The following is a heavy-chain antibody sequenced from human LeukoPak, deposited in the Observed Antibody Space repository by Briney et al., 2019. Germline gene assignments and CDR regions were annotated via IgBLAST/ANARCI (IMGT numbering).Heavy chain of an antibody. D-gene: IGHD5-18*01. V-gene: IGHV4-59*01. CDR2: IYYSGST. CDR1: GFTFSSYV. CDR3: AREGIHPKGGFDY. Sequence: PGGSLRLSCAASGFTFSSYVMTWVRQPPGKGLEWIEYIYYSGSTNYNPSLKSRVTISVDTSKNQFSLKLSSVTAADTAVYYCAREGIHPKGGFDYWGQGTLVTVSS. J-gene: IGHJ4*02.